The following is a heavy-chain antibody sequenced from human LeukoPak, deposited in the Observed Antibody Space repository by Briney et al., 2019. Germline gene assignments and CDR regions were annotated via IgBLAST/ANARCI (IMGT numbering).Heavy chain of an antibody. J-gene: IGHJ5*02. Sequence: SGGSLRLSCAASGFTFSSYGMHWVRQAPGKGLEWVAVVSFDGNNKYYANSVKGRFTISRDYSKNTLYLQMNSLRAEDTAVYYCARSASMEEDPNWFDPWGQGTLVTVSS. V-gene: IGHV3-30*03. D-gene: IGHD3-10*01. CDR1: GFTFSSYG. CDR3: ARSASMEEDPNWFDP. CDR2: VSFDGNNK.